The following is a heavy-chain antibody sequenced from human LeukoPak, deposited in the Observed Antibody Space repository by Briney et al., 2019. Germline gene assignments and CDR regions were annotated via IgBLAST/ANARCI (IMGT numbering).Heavy chain of an antibody. CDR3: AKTMSRGLRLGELSFDY. J-gene: IGHJ4*02. CDR1: GFTFSSYA. D-gene: IGHD3-16*02. Sequence: PGGSLRLSCAASGFTFSSYAMSWVRQAPGKGLEWVSAISGSGGSTYYADSVKGRFTISRDNSKNTLYPQMNSLRAEDTAVYYCAKTMSRGLRLGELSFDYWGQGTLVTVSS. V-gene: IGHV3-23*01. CDR2: ISGSGGST.